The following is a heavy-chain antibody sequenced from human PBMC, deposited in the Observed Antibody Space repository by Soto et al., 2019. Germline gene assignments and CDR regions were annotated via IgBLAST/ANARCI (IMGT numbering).Heavy chain of an antibody. CDR1: GLTFSTHA. V-gene: IGHV3-30*18. CDR3: AKGGMYYDFWSGKEN. Sequence: PGGSLRLSCIVSGLTFSTHAMHWVRQGPGKGLEWVAVISNDGNKKDYGDSVKGRFTVSRENSKNSLYLEMNSLRVEDTATYYCAKGGMYYDFWSGKENWGQGTLVTVSS. J-gene: IGHJ4*02. CDR2: ISNDGNKK. D-gene: IGHD3-3*01.